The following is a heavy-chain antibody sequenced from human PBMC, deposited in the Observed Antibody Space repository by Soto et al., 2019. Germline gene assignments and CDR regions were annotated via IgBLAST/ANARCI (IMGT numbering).Heavy chain of an antibody. D-gene: IGHD2-2*01. CDR2: INHSGST. Sequence: LSLTCAVYGGSFSGYYWTWIRQTPGKGLEWIGEINHSGSTNYKPSLKSRISMSADTSKKQFSLNLTSVTAADTAVYYCARGECSSNYCFTRWALDIWGQGTVVTVSS. V-gene: IGHV4-34*01. J-gene: IGHJ3*02. CDR1: GGSFSGYY. CDR3: ARGECSSNYCFTRWALDI.